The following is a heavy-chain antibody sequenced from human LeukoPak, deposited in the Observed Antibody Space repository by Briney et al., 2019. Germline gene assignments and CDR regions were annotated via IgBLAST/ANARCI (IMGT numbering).Heavy chain of an antibody. D-gene: IGHD1-20*01. Sequence: GASVKVSCKASGYTFTGYYMHWVRQAPGQGLEWMGWINPNSGGTNYAQKFQGRVTMTRDTSISTAYMELSRLRSDDTAVYYCARDTLYNWNYFDYWGQGTLVTVSS. V-gene: IGHV1-2*02. CDR2: INPNSGGT. CDR3: ARDTLYNWNYFDY. J-gene: IGHJ4*02. CDR1: GYTFTGYY.